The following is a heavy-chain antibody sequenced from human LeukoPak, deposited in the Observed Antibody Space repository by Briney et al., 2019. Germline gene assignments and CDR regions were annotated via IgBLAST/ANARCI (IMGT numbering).Heavy chain of an antibody. CDR3: AASDILTGYYSARFDP. Sequence: SETLSLTCAVYGGSFSGYYWSWIRQPPGKGLEWIGYIYYSGSTNYNPSLKSRVTISVDTSKNQFSLKLSSVTAADTAVYYCAASDILTGYYSARFDPWGQGTLVTVSS. V-gene: IGHV4-59*01. J-gene: IGHJ5*02. D-gene: IGHD3-9*01. CDR1: GGSFSGYY. CDR2: IYYSGST.